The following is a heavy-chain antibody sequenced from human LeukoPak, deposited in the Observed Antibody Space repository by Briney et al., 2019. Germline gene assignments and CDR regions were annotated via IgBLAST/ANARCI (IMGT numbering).Heavy chain of an antibody. CDR1: GFTFSSYA. CDR3: ANLLGDYVPFDY. V-gene: IGHV3-30*18. D-gene: IGHD4-17*01. CDR2: ISYDGSNK. J-gene: IGHJ4*02. Sequence: GGSLRPSCAASGFTFSSYAMSWVRQAPGKGLEWVAVISYDGSNKYYADSVKGRFTISRDNSKNTLYLQMNSLRAEDTAVYYCANLLGDYVPFDYWGQGTLVTVSS.